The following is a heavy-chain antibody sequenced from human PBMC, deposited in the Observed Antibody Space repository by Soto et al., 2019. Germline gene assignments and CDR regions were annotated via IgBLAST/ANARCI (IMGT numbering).Heavy chain of an antibody. CDR2: IYWNDDK. D-gene: IGHD3-22*01. CDR1: GFSLSTSGVG. Sequence: GSGPTLVNPTQTLTLTCTFSGFSLSTSGVGVGWIRQPPGKALEWLALIYWNDDKRYSPSLKSRLTITKDTSKNQVVLTMTNMDPVDTATYYCAHRRADYYDSSGYYEAYCFDYWGQGTLVTVSS. J-gene: IGHJ4*02. V-gene: IGHV2-5*01. CDR3: AHRRADYYDSSGYYEAYCFDY.